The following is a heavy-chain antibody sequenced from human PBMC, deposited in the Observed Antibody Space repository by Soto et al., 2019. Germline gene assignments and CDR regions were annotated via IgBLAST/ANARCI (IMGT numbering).Heavy chain of an antibody. CDR1: GYTLAELS. Sequence: ASVKVCCKVSGYTLAELSMHWVRQAPGKGLEWMGGFDPEDGETIYAQKFQGRVTMTEDTSTDTAYMELSSLRSEDTAVYYCATGLTYYYDSSGYLPDYWGQGTLVTVSS. V-gene: IGHV1-24*01. J-gene: IGHJ4*02. CDR2: FDPEDGET. D-gene: IGHD3-22*01. CDR3: ATGLTYYYDSSGYLPDY.